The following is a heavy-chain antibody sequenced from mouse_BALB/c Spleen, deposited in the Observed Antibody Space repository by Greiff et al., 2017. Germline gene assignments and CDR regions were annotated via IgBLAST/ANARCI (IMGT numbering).Heavy chain of an antibody. CDR2: IDPSDSET. J-gene: IGHJ2*01. D-gene: IGHD2-4*01. CDR3: ARFDYDGYFDY. CDR1: GYTFTSYW. Sequence: QVQLQQPGAELVKPGAPVKLSCKASGYTFTSYWMNWVKQRPGRGLEWIGRIDPSDSETHYNQKFKDKATLTVDKSSSTAYIQLSSLTSEDSAVYYCARFDYDGYFDYWGQGTPLTVSA. V-gene: IGHV1-69*02.